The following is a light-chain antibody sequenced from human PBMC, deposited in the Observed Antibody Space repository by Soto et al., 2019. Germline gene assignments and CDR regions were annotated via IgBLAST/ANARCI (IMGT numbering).Light chain of an antibody. CDR1: SSDVGGYNY. CDR3: CSYAGSYTYV. CDR2: DVS. Sequence: QSVLTQPRSVSGSPGQSVTISCTGTSSDVGGYNYVSWYQQHPGKAPKFMIYDVSKRPSGVPDRFSGSKSGNTASLTISGLQAEVDADYYCCSYAGSYTYVFGTGNKVTVL. V-gene: IGLV2-11*01. J-gene: IGLJ1*01.